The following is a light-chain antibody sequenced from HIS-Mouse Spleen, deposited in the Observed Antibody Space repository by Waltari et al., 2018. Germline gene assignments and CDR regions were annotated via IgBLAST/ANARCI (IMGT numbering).Light chain of an antibody. V-gene: IGLV3-21*02. CDR3: QVWDSSSDHVV. CDR2: DDS. J-gene: IGLJ2*01. Sequence: SYVLTQPPSVSVAPGQTARITCGGNHLGSKSGHWYQQKPGQAPVLVCYDDSDRPSGIPERFSGSNSGNTATLTISRVEAGDEADYYCQVWDSSSDHVVFGGGTKLTVL. CDR1: HLGSKS.